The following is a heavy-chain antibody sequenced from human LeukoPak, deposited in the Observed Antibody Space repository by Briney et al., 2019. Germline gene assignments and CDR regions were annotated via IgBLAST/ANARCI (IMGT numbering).Heavy chain of an antibody. CDR3: ARSSNTCNWNYVDRASHYYYGMDV. V-gene: IGHV4-59*08. Sequence: SETLSLTCTVSGGSISSYYWSWIRQPPGKGLEWIGYIYYSGSTNYNPSLKSRVTISVDTSKNQFSLKLSSVTAADTAVYYCARSSNTCNWNYVDRASHYYYGMDVWGQGTTVTVSS. CDR1: GGSISSYY. CDR2: IYYSGST. J-gene: IGHJ6*02. D-gene: IGHD1-7*01.